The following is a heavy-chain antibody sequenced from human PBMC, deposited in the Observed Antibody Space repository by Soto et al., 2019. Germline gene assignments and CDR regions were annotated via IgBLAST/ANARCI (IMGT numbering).Heavy chain of an antibody. V-gene: IGHV3-30*18. CDR2: LSYDGSNT. J-gene: IGHJ4*02. Sequence: QVQLVESGGGVVQPGRSLRLSCVASGFTFSSYGMHWVRQAPGKGLEWLAILSYDGSNTYYADSVKGRFTISRDNSKNTLYLQMNSLRAEDTSVYYCAKEGGLSGSYYISSSYYFDYWGQGTLVTVSS. CDR1: GFTFSSYG. D-gene: IGHD1-26*01. CDR3: AKEGGLSGSYYISSSYYFDY.